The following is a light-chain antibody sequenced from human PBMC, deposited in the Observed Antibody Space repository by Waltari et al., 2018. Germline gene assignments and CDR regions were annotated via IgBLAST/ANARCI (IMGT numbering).Light chain of an antibody. V-gene: IGLV3-21*03. J-gene: IGLJ3*02. CDR3: QVWDTSSDHLWV. CDR2: DNS. CDR1: KIGSKS. Sequence: SYVLTQPPSVSVAPGKTARISCGGNKIGSKSVHWYQQKPGQAPVLVVYDNSDRPSGMPERRSGSNSGKTATLTISRVEAGDEADYYCQVWDTSSDHLWVFGGGTKLTVL.